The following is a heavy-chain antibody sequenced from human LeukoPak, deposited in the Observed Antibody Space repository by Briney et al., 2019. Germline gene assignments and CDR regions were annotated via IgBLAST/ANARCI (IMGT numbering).Heavy chain of an antibody. J-gene: IGHJ3*02. CDR2: ISSSGSTI. D-gene: IGHD5-24*01. Sequence: GGSLRLSCAASGFTFSDYYMSWIRQAPGKGLEWVSYISSSGSTIYYADSVKGRFTISRDNAKNSLYLQMNSLRAEDMALYYCAKDRGYRDGYTYDAFEIWGQGTMVTVSS. CDR3: AKDRGYRDGYTYDAFEI. V-gene: IGHV3-11*01. CDR1: GFTFSDYY.